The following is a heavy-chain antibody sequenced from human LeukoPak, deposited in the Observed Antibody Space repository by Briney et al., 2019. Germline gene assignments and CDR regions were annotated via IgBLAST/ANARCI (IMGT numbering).Heavy chain of an antibody. Sequence: PGGSLRLSCAASGFTFSDYYMSWIRQAPGKGLEWVSYISSSGSTIYYADSVKGRFTITRDNSKSTLYLQMTSLRADDTATYYCANVAGGGWYSLAYWGQGTLVTVSS. CDR3: ANVAGGGWYSLAY. J-gene: IGHJ4*02. CDR2: ISSSGSTI. V-gene: IGHV3-11*01. CDR1: GFTFSDYY. D-gene: IGHD2-15*01.